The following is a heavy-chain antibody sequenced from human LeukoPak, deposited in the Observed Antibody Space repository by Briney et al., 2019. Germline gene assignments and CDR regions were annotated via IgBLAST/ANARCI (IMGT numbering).Heavy chain of an antibody. V-gene: IGHV3-23*01. CDR1: GFTFNSYA. Sequence: PGGSLRLSCAASGFTFNSYAMSWVRQAPGKGLEWVSGISGSGGSTYYADSAKGRFTISRDNSKNTLYLQMNSLRAEDTAVYYCAITGAAGTGYYYYYMDVWGKGTTVTVSS. D-gene: IGHD6-13*01. J-gene: IGHJ6*03. CDR3: AITGAAGTGYYYYYMDV. CDR2: ISGSGGST.